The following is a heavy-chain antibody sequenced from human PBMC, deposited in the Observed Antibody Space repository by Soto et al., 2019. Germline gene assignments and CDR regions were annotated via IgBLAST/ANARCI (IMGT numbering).Heavy chain of an antibody. Sequence: SETLSLTCTVSGGSISSGDYYWSWIRQPPGRGLEWIGYIYYSGSTYYNPSLKSRVTISVDTSKNQFSLKLSSVTAADTAVYYCARGPPLVGATRGSYYVDYWGQGTLVTVSS. CDR3: ARGPPLVGATRGSYYVDY. D-gene: IGHD1-26*01. CDR1: GGSISSGDYY. CDR2: IYYSGST. V-gene: IGHV4-30-4*01. J-gene: IGHJ4*02.